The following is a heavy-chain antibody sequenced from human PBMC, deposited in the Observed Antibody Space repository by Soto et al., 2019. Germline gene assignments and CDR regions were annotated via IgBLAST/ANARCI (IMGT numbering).Heavy chain of an antibody. CDR1: GFSFKSHA. J-gene: IGHJ6*02. Sequence: GGSLRLSCSASGFSFKSHAMHWVRQAPGKGLEYVSSIHTGGETTFYADAVKGRFIVSRDNSNNTLDLQMTSLKYEDSGVYYCVKGRAKHCSGRTCGLWMDLWGQGTTVTVSS. CDR2: IHTGGETT. D-gene: IGHD6-19*01. V-gene: IGHV3-64D*06. CDR3: VKGRAKHCSGRTCGLWMDL.